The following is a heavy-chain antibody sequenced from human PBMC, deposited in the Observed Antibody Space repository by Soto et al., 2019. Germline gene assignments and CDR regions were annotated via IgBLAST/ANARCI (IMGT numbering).Heavy chain of an antibody. CDR2: INHSGST. J-gene: IGHJ6*02. CDR3: ARRTGGYYYYYYGMDV. CDR1: GGSFSGYY. V-gene: IGHV4-34*01. D-gene: IGHD2-8*02. Sequence: SETLSLTCAVYGGSFSGYYWSWIRQPPGKGLEWIGEINHSGSTNYSPPLKSRVTISVDTSKNQFSLRLSSVTAADTAVYYCARRTGGYYYYYYGMDVWGQGTTVTVSS.